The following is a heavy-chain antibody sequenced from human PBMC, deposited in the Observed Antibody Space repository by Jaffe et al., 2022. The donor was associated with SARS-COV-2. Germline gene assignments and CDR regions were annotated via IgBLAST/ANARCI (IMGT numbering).Heavy chain of an antibody. V-gene: IGHV4-59*08. D-gene: IGHD4-4*01. Sequence: QVQLQESGPGLVKPSETLSLTCTVSGGSISSYYWSWIRQPPGKGLEWIGYIYYSGSTNYNPSLKSRVTISVDTSKNQFSLKLSSVTAADTAVYYCARYVPMATVPWDLYGMDVWGQGTTVTVSS. J-gene: IGHJ6*02. CDR1: GGSISSYY. CDR3: ARYVPMATVPWDLYGMDV. CDR2: IYYSGST.